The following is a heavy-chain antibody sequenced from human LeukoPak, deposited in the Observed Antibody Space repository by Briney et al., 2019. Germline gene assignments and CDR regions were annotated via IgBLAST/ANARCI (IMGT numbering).Heavy chain of an antibody. CDR1: GFTFSSYW. CDR2: IKTDGSQI. V-gene: IGHV3-7*03. J-gene: IGHJ3*02. CDR3: STGGKGPQLRYAFDI. D-gene: IGHD3-16*01. Sequence: SGGSLRLSCVASGFTFSSYWMTWVRQAPGKGLEWVANIKTDGSQIYYVDSVKGRFTISRDDSKNTLYLQMNSLNTEDTAVYYCSTGGKGPQLRYAFDIWGQGTMVTVSS.